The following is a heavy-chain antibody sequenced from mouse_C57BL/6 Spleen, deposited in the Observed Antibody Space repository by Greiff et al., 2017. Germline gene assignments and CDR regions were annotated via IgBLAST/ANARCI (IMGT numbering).Heavy chain of an antibody. CDR1: GYTFTDYY. J-gene: IGHJ3*01. Sequence: SGAELVKPGASVKISCKASGYTFTDYYLNWVKQRPGQGLEWIGKIGPGSGSTYYNEKFKGKAPLTADKSSSSAYMQLSSLTSEGSAVYFCARSGEYDDDGTWFAYWGQGTLVTGAA. CDR2: IGPGSGST. CDR3: ARSGEYDDDGTWFAY. V-gene: IGHV1-77*01. D-gene: IGHD2-4*01.